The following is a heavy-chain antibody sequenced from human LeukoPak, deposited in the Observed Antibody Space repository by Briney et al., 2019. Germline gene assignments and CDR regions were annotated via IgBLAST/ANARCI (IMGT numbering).Heavy chain of an antibody. CDR2: IDPKSGGT. D-gene: IGHD2-2*01. V-gene: IGHV1-2*02. Sequence: ASVKGSCKTSGYTFTDYYIHWVRQAPGQGPEWIGRIDPKSGGTNYAQKYQVRVAMTRDTSISTVYMETSGLRSDDTAVYYCARVPGPYTTSRYDYWGQGTLVTVSS. CDR1: GYTFTDYY. CDR3: ARVPGPYTTSRYDY. J-gene: IGHJ4*02.